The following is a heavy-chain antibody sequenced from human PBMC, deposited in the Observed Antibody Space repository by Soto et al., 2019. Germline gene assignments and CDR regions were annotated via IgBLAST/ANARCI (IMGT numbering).Heavy chain of an antibody. CDR2: ISYDGSNK. V-gene: IGHV3-30*18. CDR1: GLTFSRYG. J-gene: IGHJ4*02. Sequence: QEQLVESGGGVVQPGRSLRLSCAASGLTFSRYGMHWVRQAPGKGLEWAAHISYDGSNKHYAESVKGRFTISRDSSKNKXYLQMNSVRAEDTAVYYCVKDTYYYDSSGYYIFDYWGQGTLVAVSS. D-gene: IGHD3-22*01. CDR3: VKDTYYYDSSGYYIFDY.